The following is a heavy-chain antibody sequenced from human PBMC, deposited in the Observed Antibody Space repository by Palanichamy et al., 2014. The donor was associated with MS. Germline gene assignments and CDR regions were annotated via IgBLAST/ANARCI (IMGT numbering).Heavy chain of an antibody. Sequence: QVQLVESGGGVVQPGGSLRLSCVASGFSFSTYGLHWVRQAPGKGLEWVASIWNDGSNKYYADSVKGRFTISRDNSKNTLYLQMNSLRGEDTAVYYCAKEISSGSMDVWGQGTTVTVSS. CDR3: AKEISSGSMDV. V-gene: IGHV3-30*02. D-gene: IGHD3-22*01. CDR2: IWNDGSNK. J-gene: IGHJ6*02. CDR1: GFSFSTYG.